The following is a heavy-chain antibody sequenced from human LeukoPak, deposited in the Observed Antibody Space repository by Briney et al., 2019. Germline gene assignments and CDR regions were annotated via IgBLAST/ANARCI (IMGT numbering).Heavy chain of an antibody. D-gene: IGHD6-19*01. J-gene: IGHJ5*02. V-gene: IGHV5-51*01. CDR1: GYNFTNSW. Sequence: GQPLKISCKASGYNFTNSWIGRVRQMPGKGLGWMGIMFPIDSTATYSPSFRGPVTMSADKCITTAYLQGTSLKASDSAIYYCARQKWGKWLDPWGQGTLGTVSP. CDR3: ARQKWGKWLDP. CDR2: MFPIDSTA.